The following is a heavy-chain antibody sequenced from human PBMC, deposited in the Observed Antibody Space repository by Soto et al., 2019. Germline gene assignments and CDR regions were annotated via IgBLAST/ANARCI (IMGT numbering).Heavy chain of an antibody. CDR1: GFTFTAYG. D-gene: IGHD3-22*01. J-gene: IGHJ4*02. CDR3: ARELNTESSAYYSFAF. V-gene: IGHV1-18*01. CDR2: VSTNDDRT. Sequence: VASVKVSCKTSGFTFTAYGLAWLRQAPGQRPEWMGWVSTNDDRTNYAQKFQGRVTMTTDRSTTTTYMELRSLRADDTAVYYCARELNTESSAYYSFAFWGQGTLVTVSS.